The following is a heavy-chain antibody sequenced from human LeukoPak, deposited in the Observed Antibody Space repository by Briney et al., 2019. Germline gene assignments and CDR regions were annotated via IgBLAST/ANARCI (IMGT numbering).Heavy chain of an antibody. J-gene: IGHJ4*02. CDR2: ISGSGGST. CDR3: AKGRSDFDY. V-gene: IGHV3-23*01. Sequence: GASVKVSCKASGYTFTSYGISWVRQAPGKGLEWVSAISGSGGSTYYADSVKGRFTISRDNSKNTLYLQMNSLRVEDTAVYYCAKGRSDFDYWGQGTLVTVSS. CDR1: GYTFTSYG.